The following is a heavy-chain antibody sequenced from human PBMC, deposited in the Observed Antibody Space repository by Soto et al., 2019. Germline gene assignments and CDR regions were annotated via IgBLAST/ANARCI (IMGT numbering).Heavy chain of an antibody. CDR1: GGTFSSYA. CDR2: IIPIFGTA. J-gene: IGHJ5*02. V-gene: IGHV1-69*13. D-gene: IGHD5-18*01. CDR3: ARDGVDTAMVPGWFDP. Sequence: SVKVSCKASGGTFSSYAISCVRQAPLQGLEWMGGIIPIFGTANYAQKFQGRVTITADESTSTAYMELSSLRSEDTAVYYCARDGVDTAMVPGWFDPWGQGTLVTVSS.